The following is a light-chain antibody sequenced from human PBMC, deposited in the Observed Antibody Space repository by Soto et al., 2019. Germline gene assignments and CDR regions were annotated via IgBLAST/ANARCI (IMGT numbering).Light chain of an antibody. CDR1: NIGSTS. CDR2: DDN. Sequence: SYELTQPHSVSVATGQTARITCGGNNIGSTSVHWYQQRPGQAPVLVVYDDNDRPSGIPERFSGSNSENTATLTITRVEAGDEADYYCQVWNITTDHYVFGTGTKVTVL. J-gene: IGLJ1*01. CDR3: QVWNITTDHYV. V-gene: IGLV3-21*02.